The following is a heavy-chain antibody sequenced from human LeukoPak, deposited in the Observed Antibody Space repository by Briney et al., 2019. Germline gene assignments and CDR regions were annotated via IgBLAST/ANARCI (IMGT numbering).Heavy chain of an antibody. CDR2: TSGGGDST. Sequence: GGSLRLSCAASGFTFWSYAMSWVRQAPGKGLEWVSATSGGGDSTYYADSVKGRFTISRDTSKNTLYLQMNSLRAEDTAVYYCAKDRARGGATDFDYWGQGALVTVS. V-gene: IGHV3-23*01. CDR1: GFTFWSYA. J-gene: IGHJ4*02. D-gene: IGHD3-16*01. CDR3: AKDRARGGATDFDY.